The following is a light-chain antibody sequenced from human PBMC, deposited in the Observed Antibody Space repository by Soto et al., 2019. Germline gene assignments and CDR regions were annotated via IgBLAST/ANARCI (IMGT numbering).Light chain of an antibody. CDR2: KAS. J-gene: IGKJ2*01. Sequence: DIQMTQSPSTLSASVGDRVTITCRASENIFTWLAWYQQKAGKAPKLLISKASTLESGVPSRFSGSGSGTQFTMTMSWLQPDDFASYYCQQYLSGYTFGLGTTLEIK. CDR3: QQYLSGYT. CDR1: ENIFTW. V-gene: IGKV1-5*03.